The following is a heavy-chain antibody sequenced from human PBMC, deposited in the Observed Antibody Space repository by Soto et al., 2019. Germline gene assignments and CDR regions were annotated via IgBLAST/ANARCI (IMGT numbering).Heavy chain of an antibody. V-gene: IGHV3-7*01. J-gene: IGHJ4*02. D-gene: IGHD1-26*01. Sequence: EVQLVESGGGLVQPGGSLRLSCAASGFTFSSYYMSWVRQAPGKGLEWVANIKQDGSEKYYVDSVKGRFTISRDNAKNSLYLQMNSGRAEDTAVYYCGRGGGGVDYWGQGTLVTVSS. CDR2: IKQDGSEK. CDR1: GFTFSSYY. CDR3: GRGGGGVDY.